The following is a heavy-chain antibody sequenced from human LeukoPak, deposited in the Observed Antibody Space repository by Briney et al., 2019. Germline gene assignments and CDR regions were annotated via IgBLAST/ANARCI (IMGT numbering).Heavy chain of an antibody. CDR3: ARRSYRGVITVYYYYYMDV. CDR1: GFTVSSNE. Sequence: GGSLRLSCAASGFTVSSNEMSWVRQAPGKGLEWVANIKQDGSEQYYVDSVKGRFTISRDNAKNSVYLQMNRLRVEDTAVYYCARRSYRGVITVYYYYYMDVWGKGTPVTVSS. V-gene: IGHV3-7*01. CDR2: IKQDGSEQ. D-gene: IGHD3-16*02. J-gene: IGHJ6*03.